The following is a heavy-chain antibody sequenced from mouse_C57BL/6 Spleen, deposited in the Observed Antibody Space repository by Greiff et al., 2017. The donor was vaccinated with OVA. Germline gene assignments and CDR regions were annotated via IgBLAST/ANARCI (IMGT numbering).Heavy chain of an antibody. V-gene: IGHV5-9-1*02. J-gene: IGHJ3*01. Sequence: DVMLVEPGEGLVKPGGSLKLSCAASGFTFSSYAMPWVRQTPEKGLEWVAYISSGGDYIYYADTVKGRFTISRDNARNTLYLQMSSLKSEDTSMYYCTRDTGTVFAYWGQGTLVTVSA. CDR2: ISSGGDYI. D-gene: IGHD4-1*01. CDR3: TRDTGTVFAY. CDR1: GFTFSSYA.